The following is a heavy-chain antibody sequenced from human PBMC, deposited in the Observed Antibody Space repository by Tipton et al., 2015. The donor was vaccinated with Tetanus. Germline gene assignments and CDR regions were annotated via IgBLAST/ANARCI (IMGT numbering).Heavy chain of an antibody. CDR1: GFTFSSYW. CDR2: IKQDGSEK. V-gene: IGHV3-7*01. Sequence: SLRLSCAASGFTFSSYWMSWVRQAPGKGLEWVANIKQDGSEKYYVDSVKGRFTISRDNAKNSLYLQMNSLRAEDTAVYYCARDYYYDSSVYLLWGQGTLVTVSS. J-gene: IGHJ4*02. CDR3: ARDYYYDSSVYLL. D-gene: IGHD3-22*01.